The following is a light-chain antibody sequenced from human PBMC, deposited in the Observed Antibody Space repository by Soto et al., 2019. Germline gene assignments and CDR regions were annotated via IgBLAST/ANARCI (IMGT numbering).Light chain of an antibody. CDR1: ISNIGSNS. Sequence: QSVMTQPPSVSESPGQKVTISCSGSISNIGSNSVSCYQQLPGTAPKLLIYDDNQVPSGIPDRFSASKSGTSATLVITGFQPGDDDAYYCGSWDSSLSAYVFGTGTKLTVL. V-gene: IGLV1-51*01. CDR2: DDN. J-gene: IGLJ1*01. CDR3: GSWDSSLSAYV.